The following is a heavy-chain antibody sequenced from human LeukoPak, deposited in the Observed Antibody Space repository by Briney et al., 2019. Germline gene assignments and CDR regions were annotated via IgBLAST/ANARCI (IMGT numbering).Heavy chain of an antibody. CDR2: IYYSGST. D-gene: IGHD3-10*01. J-gene: IGHJ4*02. CDR3: ARDSVILWFGELPGVYFDY. Sequence: PSETLSLTCTVSGSSISNYYWGWIRQAPGKGLEWIGSIYYSGSTYYNPSLKSRVTISVDTSKNQFSLKLSSVTAADTAVYYCARDSVILWFGELPGVYFDYWGQGTLVTVSS. CDR1: GSSISNYY. V-gene: IGHV4-39*07.